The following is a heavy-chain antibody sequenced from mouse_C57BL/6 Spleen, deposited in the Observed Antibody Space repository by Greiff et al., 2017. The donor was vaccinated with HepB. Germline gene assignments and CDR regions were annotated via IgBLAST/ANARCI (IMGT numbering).Heavy chain of an antibody. CDR3: ARKGGGTRFAY. CDR1: GYTFTSYD. V-gene: IGHV1-85*01. J-gene: IGHJ3*01. Sequence: VQLQQSGPELVKPGASVKLSCKASGYTFTSYDINWVKQRPGQGLEWIGWIYPRDGSTKYNEKFKGKATLTVDTSSSTAYMELHRLTSEDSAVYFCARKGGGTRFAYWGQGTLVTVSA. D-gene: IGHD4-1*01. CDR2: IYPRDGST.